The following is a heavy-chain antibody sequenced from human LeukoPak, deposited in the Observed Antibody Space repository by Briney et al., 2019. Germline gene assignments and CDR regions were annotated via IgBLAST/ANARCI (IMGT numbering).Heavy chain of an antibody. CDR2: IYSGGST. CDR1: GFTVSSNY. J-gene: IGHJ3*02. D-gene: IGHD3-10*01. V-gene: IGHV3-66*01. CDR3: ASPYYYGSGSYNLGAFDI. Sequence: GGPLRLSCAASGFTVSSNYMSWVRQAPGKGLEWVSVIYSGGSTYYADSVKGRFTISRDNSKNTLYLQMNSLRAEDTAVYYCASPYYYGSGSYNLGAFDIWGQGTMVTVSS.